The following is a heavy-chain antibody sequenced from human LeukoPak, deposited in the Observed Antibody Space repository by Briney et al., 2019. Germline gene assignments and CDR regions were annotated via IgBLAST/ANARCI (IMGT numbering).Heavy chain of an antibody. Sequence: PSETLSLTCTVSGGSISTSSYYWGWIRQPPGKGLECIGYIYYSDSTNYNPSLKSRVTVSVDTSKNQFSLKLSTVTAADTAVYYCARFPGSAEYRHYYYMDVWGKGTTVTVSS. J-gene: IGHJ6*03. CDR1: GGSISTSSYY. D-gene: IGHD2-15*01. CDR3: ARFPGSAEYRHYYYMDV. V-gene: IGHV4-61*05. CDR2: IYYSDST.